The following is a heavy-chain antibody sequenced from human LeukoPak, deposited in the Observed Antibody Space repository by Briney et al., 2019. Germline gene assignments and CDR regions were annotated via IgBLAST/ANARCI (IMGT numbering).Heavy chain of an antibody. CDR3: AREKADTMVWGVIYYMDV. CDR1: GGSYIGYY. Sequence: PSETLSLTCAVYGGSYIGYYWSWIRQPPGKGLEWIGEINHSGSTNYNPSLKSRVTISVETSKNQFSLKLSSVTAADTAVYYCAREKADTMVWGVIYYMDVWGKGTTVTVSS. D-gene: IGHD3-10*01. CDR2: INHSGST. J-gene: IGHJ6*03. V-gene: IGHV4-34*01.